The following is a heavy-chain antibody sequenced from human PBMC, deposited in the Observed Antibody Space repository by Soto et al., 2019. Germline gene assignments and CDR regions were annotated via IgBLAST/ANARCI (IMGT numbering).Heavy chain of an antibody. CDR1: GFTFSSYA. D-gene: IGHD6-6*01. V-gene: IGHV3-30-3*01. J-gene: IGHJ4*02. CDR2: ISYDGSNK. Sequence: QVQLVESGGGVVQPGRSLRLSCAASGFTFSSYAMHWVRQAPGKGLEWVAVISYDGSNKYYADSVKGRFTISRDNSKNTLYLQMNSLRAEDTAVYYCARPPIAARHHEYYFDYWGQGTLVTVSS. CDR3: ARPPIAARHHEYYFDY.